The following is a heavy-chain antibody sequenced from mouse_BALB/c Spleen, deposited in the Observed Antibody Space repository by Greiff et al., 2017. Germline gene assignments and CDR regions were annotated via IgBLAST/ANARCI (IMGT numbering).Heavy chain of an antibody. CDR1: GFTFSSYA. V-gene: IGHV5-6-5*01. CDR3: ARGVNYYGSSYYFDY. D-gene: IGHD1-1*01. CDR2: ISSGGST. Sequence: EVQRVESGGGLVKPGGSLKLSCAASGFTFSSYAMSWVRQTPEKRLEWVASISSGGSTYYPDSVKGRFTISRDNARNILYLQMSSLRSEDTAMYYCARGVNYYGSSYYFDYWGQGTTRTVSS. J-gene: IGHJ2*01.